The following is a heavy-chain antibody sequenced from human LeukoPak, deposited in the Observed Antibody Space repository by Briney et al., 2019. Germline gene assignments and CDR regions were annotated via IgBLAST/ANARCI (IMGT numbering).Heavy chain of an antibody. CDR1: GFTFSTYT. Sequence: GRSLRLSCAASGFTFSTYTMHWVRQAPGKGLEWVAFISFDGSNTYYADSVKGRFTISRDNSKNTLYLQMNSLRAEDTAVYYCARGRGKKDIVVVPAAMGSYYFDYWGQGTLVTVSS. D-gene: IGHD2-2*01. CDR3: ARGRGKKDIVVVPAAMGSYYFDY. J-gene: IGHJ4*01. V-gene: IGHV3-30-3*01. CDR2: ISFDGSNT.